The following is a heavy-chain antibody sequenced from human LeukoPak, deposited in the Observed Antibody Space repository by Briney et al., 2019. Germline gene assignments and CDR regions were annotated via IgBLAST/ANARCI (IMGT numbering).Heavy chain of an antibody. CDR2: NYNSGST. CDR1: GGSISSNY. CDR3: AGASRVRLDY. V-gene: IGHV4-59*01. J-gene: IGHJ4*02. D-gene: IGHD4/OR15-4a*01. Sequence: PSETLSLTCTVSGGSISSNYWSWIRQPPGKGLEWIGYNYNSGSTIYNPSLKSRVTISVDTSKNQFSLKLSSVTAADTAVYYCAGASRVRLDYWGQGTLVTVSS.